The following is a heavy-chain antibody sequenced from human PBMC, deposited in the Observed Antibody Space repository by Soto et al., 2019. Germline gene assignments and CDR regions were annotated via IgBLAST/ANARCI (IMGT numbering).Heavy chain of an antibody. V-gene: IGHV3-23*01. J-gene: IGHJ4*02. CDR1: GFTFSSYA. Sequence: GGSLRLSCAASGFTFSSYAMSWVRQAPGKGLEWVSAISGSGGSTYYADSVKGRFTISRDNSKNTLYLQMNSLRAEDTAVYYCAKDDGDYVDSPLKMVDYWGQGTLVTVSS. D-gene: IGHD4-17*01. CDR3: AKDDGDYVDSPLKMVDY. CDR2: ISGSGGST.